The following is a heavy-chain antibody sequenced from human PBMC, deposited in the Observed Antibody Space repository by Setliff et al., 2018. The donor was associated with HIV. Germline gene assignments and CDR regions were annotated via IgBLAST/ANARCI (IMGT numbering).Heavy chain of an antibody. CDR1: GGSISTYY. CDR3: ARQERYCTSADCYRYFNY. D-gene: IGHD2-2*02. Sequence: LSLTCTVSGGSISTYYWTWIRQPPGKGLEWIGYIYTSGSTSYNPSLKSRLTISLDTSKNQFSLKLSSVTAADTAVYYCARQERYCTSADCYRYFNYWGQGTLVTVS. J-gene: IGHJ4*02. CDR2: IYTSGST. V-gene: IGHV4-4*09.